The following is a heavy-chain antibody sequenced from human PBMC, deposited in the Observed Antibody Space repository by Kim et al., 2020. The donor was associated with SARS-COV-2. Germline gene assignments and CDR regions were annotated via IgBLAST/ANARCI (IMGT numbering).Heavy chain of an antibody. Sequence: SPSLTGRVTISVDTSKNQFSLKQCSVTAAGTAVYYCARSPAQLPADAFDIWGQRTMVTVSS. D-gene: IGHD1-1*01. J-gene: IGHJ3*02. CDR3: ARSPAQLPADAFDI. V-gene: IGHV4-34*01.